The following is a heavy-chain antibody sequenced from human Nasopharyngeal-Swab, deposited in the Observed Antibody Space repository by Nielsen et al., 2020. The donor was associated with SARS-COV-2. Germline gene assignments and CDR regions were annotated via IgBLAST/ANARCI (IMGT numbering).Heavy chain of an antibody. CDR3: AREWVGATPYFDY. D-gene: IGHD1-26*01. V-gene: IGHV3-30*04. J-gene: IGHJ4*02. Sequence: GESLKISCAASGFTFSSYAMHWVRQAPGKGLEWVAVISYDGSNKYYADSVKGRFTISRDNFKNTLYLQMNSLRAEDTAVYYCAREWVGATPYFDYWGQGTLVTVSS. CDR2: ISYDGSNK. CDR1: GFTFSSYA.